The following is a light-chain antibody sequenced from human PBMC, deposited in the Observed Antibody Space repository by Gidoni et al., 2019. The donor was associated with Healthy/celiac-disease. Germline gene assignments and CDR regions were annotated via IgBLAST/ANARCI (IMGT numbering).Light chain of an antibody. Sequence: QSVLTQPPSVSGAPGQRVTISGTGSSSNIGAGYAVHWYQQLPGTAPKLLIYGNSNRPSGVPDRFSGSKSGTSASLAITGLQAEDEADYYCQSYDSSLSGSVFGGGTQLTVL. CDR3: QSYDSSLSGSV. J-gene: IGLJ7*01. CDR1: SSNIGAGYA. V-gene: IGLV1-40*01. CDR2: GNS.